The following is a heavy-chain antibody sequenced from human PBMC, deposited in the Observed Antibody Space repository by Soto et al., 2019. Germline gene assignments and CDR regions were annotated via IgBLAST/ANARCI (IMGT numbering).Heavy chain of an antibody. V-gene: IGHV3-30*03. Sequence: QVQLVESGGGVVQPGRSLTLSCAASGFTFSYYDMHWVRQAPGKGLEWVALISFDGTSEHYADSVKGRFTVSRDDSKNTLYLQMSSLRPEDTAVYYCARVNWLQYTLDAFAFWGQGTMVTVSS. D-gene: IGHD1-1*01. CDR2: ISFDGTSE. CDR3: ARVNWLQYTLDAFAF. J-gene: IGHJ3*01. CDR1: GFTFSYYD.